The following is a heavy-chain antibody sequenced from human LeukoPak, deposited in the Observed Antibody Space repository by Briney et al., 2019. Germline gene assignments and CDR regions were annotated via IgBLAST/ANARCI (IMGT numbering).Heavy chain of an antibody. CDR3: ARSSSGWYYFDY. CDR2: INSDGSSP. V-gene: IGHV3-74*01. CDR1: GFSFSTYW. J-gene: IGHJ4*02. Sequence: GGSLRLSCAASGFSFSTYWMHWVRQAPGKGLVWVSRINSDGSSPNYADSVKGRFTISRDNAKNTLYLQMNSLRAEDTAVYYCARSSSGWYYFDYWGQGTLVTVSS. D-gene: IGHD6-19*01.